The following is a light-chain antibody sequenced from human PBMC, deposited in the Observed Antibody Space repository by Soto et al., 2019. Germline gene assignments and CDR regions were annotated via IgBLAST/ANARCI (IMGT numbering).Light chain of an antibody. CDR1: STNIGAGYG. Sequence: QSVLTQPPSVSGAPGQRVSISCTGSSTNIGAGYGVHWYQQRPGTAPKLLIYEGTQRPSGVSSRFSGSKSGNTASLTISGLQAEDEADYYCCSYASSSSYVFGTGTKVTVL. CDR2: EGT. CDR3: CSYASSSSYV. J-gene: IGLJ1*01. V-gene: IGLV1-40*01.